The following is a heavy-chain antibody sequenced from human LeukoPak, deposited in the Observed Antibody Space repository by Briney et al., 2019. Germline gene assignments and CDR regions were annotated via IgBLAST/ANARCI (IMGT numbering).Heavy chain of an antibody. Sequence: SETLSLTCAVYGGSFSGYYWSWIRQPPGKGLEWIGEINHSGSTNYNPSLKSRVTISVDTSKNQFSLKLSSVTAADTAVYYCARGRGLRGSYYSGSFDYWGQGTLVTVSS. V-gene: IGHV4-34*01. CDR3: ARGRGLRGSYYSGSFDY. J-gene: IGHJ4*02. D-gene: IGHD1-26*01. CDR1: GGSFSGYY. CDR2: INHSGST.